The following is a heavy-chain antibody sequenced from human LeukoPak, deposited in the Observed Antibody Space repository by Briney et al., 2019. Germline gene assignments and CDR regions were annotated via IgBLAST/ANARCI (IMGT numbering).Heavy chain of an antibody. CDR1: GFTFSSYW. CDR2: INTDGSST. Sequence: GGSLRLSCAASGFTFSSYWMHWVRQAPGKGLVWVSRINTDGSSTSYADSVKGRFTISRDNAKNTLYLQMNSLRAEDTAVYYCASVSSIAYARPNWGQGTLVTVSS. D-gene: IGHD6-6*01. CDR3: ASVSSIAYARPN. J-gene: IGHJ4*02. V-gene: IGHV3-74*01.